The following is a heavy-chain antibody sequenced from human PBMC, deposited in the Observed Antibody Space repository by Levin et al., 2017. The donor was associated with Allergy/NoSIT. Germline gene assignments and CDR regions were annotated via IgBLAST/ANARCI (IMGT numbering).Heavy chain of an antibody. CDR1: GFTFSSYA. J-gene: IGHJ6*03. Sequence: PGESLKISCAASGFTFSSYAMHWVRQAPGKGLEWVAVISYDGSNKYYADSVKGRFTISRDNSKNTLYLQMNSLRAEDTAVYYCARDLLWFGEFPAYYMDVWGKGTTVTVSS. D-gene: IGHD3-10*01. V-gene: IGHV3-30-3*01. CDR2: ISYDGSNK. CDR3: ARDLLWFGEFPAYYMDV.